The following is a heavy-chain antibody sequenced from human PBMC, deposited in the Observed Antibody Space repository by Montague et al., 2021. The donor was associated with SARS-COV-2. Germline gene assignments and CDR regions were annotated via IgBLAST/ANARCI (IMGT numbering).Heavy chain of an antibody. V-gene: IGHV3-13*04. CDR3: ARAGYSSSWPLRLYWYFDL. J-gene: IGHJ2*01. CDR1: GFTFSSYD. Sequence: SLRLSCAASGFTFSSYDMHWVRQATGKGLEWVPAIGTAGDTYYPGSVKGRFTISRENAKNSLYLQMDSLRAGDTAVYYCARAGYSSSWPLRLYWYFDLWGRGTLVTVSS. CDR2: IGTAGDT. D-gene: IGHD6-13*01.